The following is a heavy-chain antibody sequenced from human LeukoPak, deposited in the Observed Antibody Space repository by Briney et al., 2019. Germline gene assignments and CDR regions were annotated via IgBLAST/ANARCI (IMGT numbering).Heavy chain of an antibody. V-gene: IGHV3-30-3*01. CDR1: GFTFSSYA. J-gene: IGHJ4*02. CDR3: ARSTGGAAAGPDY. D-gene: IGHD6-13*01. Sequence: GRSLRLSCVASGFTFSSYAMHWVRQAPGKGLEWVAVISYDGSNKYYADSVKGRFTISRDNSKNTLYLQMNSLRAEDTAVYYCARSTGGAAAGPDYWGQGTLVTVSS. CDR2: ISYDGSNK.